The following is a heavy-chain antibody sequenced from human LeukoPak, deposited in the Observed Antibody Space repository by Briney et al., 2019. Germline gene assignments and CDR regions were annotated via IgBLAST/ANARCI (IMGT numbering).Heavy chain of an antibody. CDR1: GFTFSSYW. V-gene: IGHV3-7*04. J-gene: IGHJ5*02. CDR2: IKQDGSEK. CDR3: AGVGYSSSWPIGFDP. Sequence: GGSLRLSCAASGFTFSSYWMSWVRQAPGKGLEWVANIKQDGSEKYYVDSVKGRFTISRDNAKNSLYLQMNSLRVEDTAVYYCAGVGYSSSWPIGFDPWGQGTLVTVSS. D-gene: IGHD6-13*01.